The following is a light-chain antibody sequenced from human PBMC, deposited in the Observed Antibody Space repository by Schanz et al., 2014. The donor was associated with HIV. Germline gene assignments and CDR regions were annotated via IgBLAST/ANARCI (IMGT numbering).Light chain of an antibody. Sequence: DIQMTQSPSSQSASVGDRVTITCRASQDIGNDLGWYQQKPGQAPKRLIYAASKLQSGVPSRFIGSGSGTEFTLTISSLQPEDFASYYCLQHNNYPLSFGQGTRLE. V-gene: IGKV1-17*01. J-gene: IGKJ5*01. CDR2: AAS. CDR3: LQHNNYPLS. CDR1: QDIGND.